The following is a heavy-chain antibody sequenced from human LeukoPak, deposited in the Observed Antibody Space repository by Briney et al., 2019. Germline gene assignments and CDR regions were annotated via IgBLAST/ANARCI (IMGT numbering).Heavy chain of an antibody. J-gene: IGHJ3*02. CDR3: AKIVVVTDAFDI. CDR2: IRYDGSNK. CDR1: GFTFSTYG. V-gene: IGHV3-30*02. Sequence: PGGTLRLSCAASGFTFSTYGMTWVRQAPGKGLEWVAFIRYDGSNKYYADSVKGRFTISRDNSKNTLYLQMNSLRAEDTAVYYCAKIVVVTDAFDIWGQGTMVTVSS. D-gene: IGHD3-22*01.